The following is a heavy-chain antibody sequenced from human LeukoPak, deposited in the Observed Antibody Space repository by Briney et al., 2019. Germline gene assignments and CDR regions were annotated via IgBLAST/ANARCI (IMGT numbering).Heavy chain of an antibody. CDR1: GGSISSYY. CDR3: AANSADYNTLGSSYKV. Sequence: SETLSLTCTVSGGSISSYYWSWIRQPPGKGLEWIAYIYYSGSTNYNPSLKSRVTISVDTSKNQFSLKLNSVTAADTAVFYCAANSADYNTLGSSYKVWGQGTLVTVSS. J-gene: IGHJ4*02. D-gene: IGHD3-10*01. V-gene: IGHV4-59*08. CDR2: IYYSGST.